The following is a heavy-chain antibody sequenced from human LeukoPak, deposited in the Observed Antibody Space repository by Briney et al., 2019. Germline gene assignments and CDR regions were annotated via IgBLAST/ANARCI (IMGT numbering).Heavy chain of an antibody. CDR3: AREEGYYGSGHVDY. J-gene: IGHJ4*02. CDR2: IYYSGST. CDR1: GGSISSYY. Sequence: SEALSLTCAVSGGSISSYYWSWIRQPPGKGLEWIGYIYYSGSTNYNPSLKSRVTISVDTSKNQFSLKLSSVTAADTAVYYCAREEGYYGSGHVDYWGQGTLVTVSS. D-gene: IGHD3-10*01. V-gene: IGHV4-59*01.